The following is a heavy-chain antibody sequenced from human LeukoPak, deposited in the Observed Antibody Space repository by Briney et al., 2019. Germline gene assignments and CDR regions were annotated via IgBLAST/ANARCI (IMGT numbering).Heavy chain of an antibody. CDR2: ISGSGSTL. J-gene: IGHJ4*02. V-gene: IGHV3-48*03. D-gene: IGHD3-16*01. Sequence: PGGSLRLSCAASRYTFSTFEMHWVRQAPGKGLEWVAYISGSGSTLSYADSVKGRLTISRDNAKNSLYLQMNSLRAEDTAVYYCARDGGFHYWGQGTLVTVSS. CDR3: ARDGGFHY. CDR1: RYTFSTFE.